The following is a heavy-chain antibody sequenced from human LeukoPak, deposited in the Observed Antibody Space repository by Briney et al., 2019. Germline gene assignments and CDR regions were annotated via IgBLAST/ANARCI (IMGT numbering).Heavy chain of an antibody. CDR3: ARGGSSGWFEGYFDY. CDR1: GYSISSGYY. D-gene: IGHD6-19*01. V-gene: IGHV4-38-2*01. CDR2: IHHSGST. J-gene: IGHJ4*02. Sequence: SETLSLTCAVSGYSISSGYYWGWIRQPPRKGLEWIGSIHHSGSTYYNPSLKSRVTISVDTSKNQFSLKLSSVTAADTAVYYCARGGSSGWFEGYFDYWGQGTLVTVSS.